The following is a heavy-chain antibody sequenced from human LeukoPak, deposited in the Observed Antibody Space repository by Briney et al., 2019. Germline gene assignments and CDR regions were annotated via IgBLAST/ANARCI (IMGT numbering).Heavy chain of an antibody. D-gene: IGHD2-2*02. CDR3: SRAPPAIPVAVY. J-gene: IGHJ4*02. CDR2: IRSQAYGGTT. Sequence: PGGSLRLSCTTSGFTFGDYAMNWVRQAPGKGLEWVGFIRSQAYGGTTEYAASVKGRFTISRDDPKSIAYLQMNSLKTEDTAVYYCSRAPPAIPVAVYWGQGTLVTVSS. CDR1: GFTFGDYA. V-gene: IGHV3-49*04.